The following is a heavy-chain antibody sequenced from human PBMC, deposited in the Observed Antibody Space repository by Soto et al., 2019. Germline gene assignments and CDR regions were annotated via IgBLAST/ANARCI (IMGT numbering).Heavy chain of an antibody. CDR3: AKDTAAAAGTLDAFDI. J-gene: IGHJ3*02. Sequence: LRLSCAASGFTFSSYAMSWVRQAPGKGLEWVSAISGSGGSTYYADSVKGRFTISRDNSKNTLYLQMNSLRAEDTAVYYCAKDTAAAAGTLDAFDIWGQGTMVTVSS. CDR1: GFTFSSYA. D-gene: IGHD6-13*01. CDR2: ISGSGGST. V-gene: IGHV3-23*01.